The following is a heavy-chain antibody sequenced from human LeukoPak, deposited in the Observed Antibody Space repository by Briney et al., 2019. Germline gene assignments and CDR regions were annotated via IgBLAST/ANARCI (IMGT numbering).Heavy chain of an antibody. V-gene: IGHV3-66*04. CDR3: ARPPLVYNY. D-gene: IGHD5/OR15-5a*01. CDR1: GFTVSSNY. Sequence: PGGSLRLSCEASGFTVSSNYMSWVRQAPGKGLEWVSVIYSGGSTYYADSVKGRFTISRDNSKNTLYLRMNSLRAEDTAVYYCARPPLVYNYWGQGTLVTVSS. CDR2: IYSGGST. J-gene: IGHJ4*02.